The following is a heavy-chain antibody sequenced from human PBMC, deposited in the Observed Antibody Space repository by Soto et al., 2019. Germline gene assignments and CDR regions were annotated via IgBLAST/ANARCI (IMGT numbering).Heavy chain of an antibody. CDR1: GFTFGDYA. CDR2: ISDSGGRT. J-gene: IGHJ6*02. D-gene: IGHD6-13*01. CDR3: AKGYSSSWYTPDV. V-gene: IGHV3-23*01. Sequence: EVQLMESGGGLVQPGGSLRLSCAASGFTFGDYAMSWVRQAPGKGPEWVSGISDSGGRTYYADSVKGRFTISRDKYKNMVYLQMNSLRVEDTAVHYCAKGYSSSWYTPDVWGQWTTVTVSS.